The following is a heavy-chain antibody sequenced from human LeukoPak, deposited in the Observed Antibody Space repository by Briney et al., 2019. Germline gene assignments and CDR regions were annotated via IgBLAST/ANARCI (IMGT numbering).Heavy chain of an antibody. Sequence: GGSLRLSCAASGFTFSSYSMNWVRQAPGKGLEWVSSISTSSSYIYYADSVKGRFTISRDNAKKSLYLQMNSLRAEDTAVYYCARVRHKGTTGGLFDYWGQGTLVTVSS. D-gene: IGHD1-1*01. CDR1: GFTFSSYS. J-gene: IGHJ4*02. CDR2: ISTSSSYI. V-gene: IGHV3-21*01. CDR3: ARVRHKGTTGGLFDY.